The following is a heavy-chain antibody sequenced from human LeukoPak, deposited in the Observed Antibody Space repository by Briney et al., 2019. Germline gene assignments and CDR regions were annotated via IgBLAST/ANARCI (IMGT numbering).Heavy chain of an antibody. V-gene: IGHV3-15*01. CDR2: IKSKADGETT. D-gene: IGHD3-10*01. CDR3: TTDLGITMIRGVIVS. Sequence: PGGSLRLSCAASGFTFTHAWMTWVRQAPGKGLEWVGRIKSKADGETTDYAAPVKGRFFMSRDDSKATLYLQMNYLETEDTGVYYCTTDLGITMIRGVIVSWGQGTLVTVSS. J-gene: IGHJ4*02. CDR1: GFTFTHAW.